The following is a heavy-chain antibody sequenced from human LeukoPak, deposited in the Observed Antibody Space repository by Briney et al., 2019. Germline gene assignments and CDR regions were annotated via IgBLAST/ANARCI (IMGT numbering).Heavy chain of an antibody. Sequence: PGGSLRLSRAASGFTFSSYWMHWVRQAPGKGLVWVSHSNSIGSSTYYADSVKGRFTISRDNAKNTLYLQMNSLRAEDTAAYYCARGGPYSSSSLDYWGQGTLVTVSS. CDR1: GFTFSSYW. CDR2: SNSIGSST. J-gene: IGHJ4*02. D-gene: IGHD6-6*01. V-gene: IGHV3-74*01. CDR3: ARGGPYSSSSLDY.